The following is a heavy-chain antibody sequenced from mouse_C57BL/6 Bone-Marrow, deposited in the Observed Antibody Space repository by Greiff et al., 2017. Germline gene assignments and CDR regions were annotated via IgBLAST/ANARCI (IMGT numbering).Heavy chain of an antibody. CDR3: ANDLLWLRRYYYAMDY. CDR2: INPNNGGT. CDR1: GYTFTDYN. V-gene: IGHV1-22*01. J-gene: IGHJ4*01. D-gene: IGHD2-2*01. Sequence: VQLQQSGPELVKPGASVKMSCKASGYTFTDYNMHWVKQSHGKSLEWIGYINPNNGGTSYNQKFKGKATLTGNKSSSTAYMELRSLTSEESAVYYCANDLLWLRRYYYAMDYWGQGTSVTVSS.